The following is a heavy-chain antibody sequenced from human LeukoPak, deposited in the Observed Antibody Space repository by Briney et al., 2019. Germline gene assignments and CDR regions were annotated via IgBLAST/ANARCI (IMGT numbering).Heavy chain of an antibody. V-gene: IGHV3-7*01. CDR3: ARAMAGTTSEHKRIDAFDI. D-gene: IGHD1-1*01. CDR2: IKQDGSEK. Sequence: GGSLRLSCAASGFTFSSYWMSWVRQAPGKGLEWVANIKQDGSEKYYVDSVKGRFTVSRDNAKNSRYLQMNSLRAEDTAVYYCARAMAGTTSEHKRIDAFDIWGQGTMVTVSS. J-gene: IGHJ3*02. CDR1: GFTFSSYW.